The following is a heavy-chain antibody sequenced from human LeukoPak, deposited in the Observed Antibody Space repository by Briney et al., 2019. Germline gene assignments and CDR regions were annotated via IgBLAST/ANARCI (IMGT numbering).Heavy chain of an antibody. CDR1: GGSFSGYY. D-gene: IGHD2-15*01. CDR2: VNHSGST. J-gene: IGHJ5*02. CDR3: ARGKEDIVVVVAATRTTREFDP. Sequence: SETLSLTCAVYGGSFSGYYWSWIRQPPGKGLEWIGGVNHSGSTNYNPSLKSRVTISVDTSKNQFSLKLSSVTAADTAVYYCARGKEDIVVVVAATRTTREFDPWGQGTLVTVSS. V-gene: IGHV4-34*01.